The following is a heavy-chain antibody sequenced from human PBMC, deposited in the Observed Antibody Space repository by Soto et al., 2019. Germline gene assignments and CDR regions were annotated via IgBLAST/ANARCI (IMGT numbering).Heavy chain of an antibody. CDR2: TYWDDDK. CDR1: GFSFSTSQVG. J-gene: IGHJ4*02. D-gene: IGHD6-19*01. Sequence: QITLNETGPTLVKPTQTLTLTCTFSGFSFSTSQVGVGWIRQPPGKAQEWLALTYWDDDKRYSPFLRSRLTIIKDTSKNQVVLTMTNMDPADTATYYCAHRPGGYISGWDNGYFDSWGRGALVTVSS. V-gene: IGHV2-5*02. CDR3: AHRPGGYISGWDNGYFDS.